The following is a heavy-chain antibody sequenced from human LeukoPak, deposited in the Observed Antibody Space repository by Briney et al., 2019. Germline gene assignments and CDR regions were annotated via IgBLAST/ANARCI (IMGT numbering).Heavy chain of an antibody. J-gene: IGHJ4*02. CDR1: GFAFSSYW. CDR3: ATISSSPSFDY. D-gene: IGHD6-6*01. Sequence: GGSLRLSCAASGFAFSSYWMHWVRQAPGKGLVWVSRINSDGSSTSYADFVKGRFTISRDNAKNTLYLQMNSLRAEDTAVYYCATISSSPSFDYWGQGTLVTVSS. V-gene: IGHV3-74*01. CDR2: INSDGSST.